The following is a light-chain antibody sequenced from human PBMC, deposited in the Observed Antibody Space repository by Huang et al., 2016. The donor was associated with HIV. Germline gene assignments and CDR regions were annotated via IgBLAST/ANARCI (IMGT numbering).Light chain of an antibody. CDR2: TAF. CDR3: QQYGTSPRT. CDR1: QTVSSSN. V-gene: IGKV3-20*01. Sequence: EIVLTQSPGTLSLSPGERATLSCRASQTVSSSNLAWFQQKAGQAPRLLIYTAFRRATGIPERFIGSGSGTDFTLTISRLEPEDFAVYYCQQYGTSPRTFGQGTKLDIK. J-gene: IGKJ1*01.